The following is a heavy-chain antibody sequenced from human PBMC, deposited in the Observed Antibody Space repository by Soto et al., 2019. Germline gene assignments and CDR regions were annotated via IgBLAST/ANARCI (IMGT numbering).Heavy chain of an antibody. V-gene: IGHV3-23*01. CDR3: AKTGPVTARTRFDY. J-gene: IGHJ4*02. CDR2: ITGNRGAT. Sequence: EVQLSESGGGLVQPGGPLRLSCVGSGFTFGPYTMAWVRQAPGMGLECVSVITGNRGATYYSDSVKGRFSIPRDNSRNTLYLQMNDLRAGDTGVYYCAKTGPVTARTRFDYWGQGALVTVSS. D-gene: IGHD2-21*02. CDR1: GFTFGPYT.